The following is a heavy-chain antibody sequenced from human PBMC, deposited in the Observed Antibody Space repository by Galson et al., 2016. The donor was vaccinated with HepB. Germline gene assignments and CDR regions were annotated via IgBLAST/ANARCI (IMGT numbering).Heavy chain of an antibody. Sequence: SLRLSCAASGFIPSDYYMDWARQAPGKGLEWVGRTRNRARGHTTDYDASVKGRFTISRDNSKSSVYLQMNGLKPEDTAVDYCSRTGLGDFDYWGRGILVTGSS. CDR2: TRNRARGHTT. CDR1: GFIPSDYY. CDR3: SRTGLGDFDY. J-gene: IGHJ4*02. V-gene: IGHV3-72*01.